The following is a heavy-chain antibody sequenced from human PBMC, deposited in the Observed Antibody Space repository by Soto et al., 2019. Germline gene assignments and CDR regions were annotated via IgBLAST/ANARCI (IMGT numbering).Heavy chain of an antibody. V-gene: IGHV3-20*04. Sequence: GGSLRLSCAASGFTFDDYGMSWVRQVPGKGLEWVSGINWNGGSTGYADSVKGRFTISRDNAKNSLYLQMNSLRAEDTALYYCARVQRDHKYSSSSLDYWGQGTLVTVSS. CDR2: INWNGGST. J-gene: IGHJ4*02. CDR1: GFTFDDYG. CDR3: ARVQRDHKYSSSSLDY. D-gene: IGHD6-13*01.